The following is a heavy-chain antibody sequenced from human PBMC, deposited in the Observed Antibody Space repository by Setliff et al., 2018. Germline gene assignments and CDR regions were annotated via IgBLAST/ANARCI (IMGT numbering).Heavy chain of an antibody. V-gene: IGHV4-34*01. Sequence: PSETLSLTCGASGGSFSDYYWSWVRQTPGKGLEWIGEINHSGSTKCNPSLKSRVTLSVDTPKNQFSLELTSVTAADAAVYYCVRMSGFLYMDVWGKGTTVTVSS. J-gene: IGHJ6*03. D-gene: IGHD3-3*01. CDR2: INHSGST. CDR1: GGSFSDYY. CDR3: VRMSGFLYMDV.